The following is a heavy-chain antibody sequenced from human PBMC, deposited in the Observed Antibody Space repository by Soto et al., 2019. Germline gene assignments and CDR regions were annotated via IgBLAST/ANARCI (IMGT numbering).Heavy chain of an antibody. CDR3: ARRSSSWSFDY. D-gene: IGHD6-13*01. CDR2: ISGSGDST. V-gene: IGHV3-23*01. J-gene: IGHJ4*02. CDR1: GFTFRSYS. Sequence: PGGSLSLSCAASGFTFRSYSMSWVRQAPGKGLEWVSAISGSGDSTYYADSVKGRFTISRDNSKHTLYLQMNSLRAEDTAVYYCARRSSSWSFDYWGQGTLVTVSS.